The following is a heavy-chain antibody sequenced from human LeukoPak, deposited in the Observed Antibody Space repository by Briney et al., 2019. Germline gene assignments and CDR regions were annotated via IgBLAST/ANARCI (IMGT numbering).Heavy chain of an antibody. Sequence: PSETLSLTCTVSGGSISSSSYYWGWIRQPPGKGLAWIGSIYYSGSTYYNPSLKSRVTISVDTSKNQFSLKLSSVTAADTAVYYCARGLRRWRGATTRGQTGGSAFDIWGQGTMVTVSS. J-gene: IGHJ3*02. CDR2: IYYSGST. CDR1: GGSISSSSYY. CDR3: ARGLRRWRGATTRGQTGGSAFDI. D-gene: IGHD1-26*01. V-gene: IGHV4-39*07.